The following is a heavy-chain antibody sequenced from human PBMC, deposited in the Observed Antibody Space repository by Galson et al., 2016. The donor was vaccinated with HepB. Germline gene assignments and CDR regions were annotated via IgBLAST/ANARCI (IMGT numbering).Heavy chain of an antibody. CDR1: GFTFNRNA. CDR2: INSDGGT. D-gene: IGHD1-26*01. CDR3: VQGSTAPAV. Sequence: SLRLSCAASGFTFNRNAMSWVRQAPGKGLEWVSAINSDGGTYYADSVKGRFTISRDNSKNTLSLQMNSLTADDTAIYYCVQGSTAPAVWGKGTTVTVSS. V-gene: IGHV3-23*01. J-gene: IGHJ6*04.